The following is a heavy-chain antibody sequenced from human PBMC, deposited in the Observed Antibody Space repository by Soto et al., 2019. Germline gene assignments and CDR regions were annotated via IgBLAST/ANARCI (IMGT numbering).Heavy chain of an antibody. J-gene: IGHJ6*02. CDR3: TAPTVTTPDYYSGADG. Sequence: SVKVSGKSFGFTSRSSAVLLVRQARGQRLEWIGWVVVGSGYTNYAQKFQERVTITTDMPTSTVYMELSSLRSDDTGVYYCTAPTVTTPDYYSGADGWGQGTAVTVSS. CDR1: GFTSRSSA. V-gene: IGHV1-58*01. D-gene: IGHD4-17*01. CDR2: VVVGSGYT.